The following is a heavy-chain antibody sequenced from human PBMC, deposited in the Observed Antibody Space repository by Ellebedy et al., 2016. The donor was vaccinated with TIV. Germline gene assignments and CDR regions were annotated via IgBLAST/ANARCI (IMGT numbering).Heavy chain of an antibody. J-gene: IGHJ4*02. CDR2: INHSGST. CDR1: GGSFSGYY. Sequence: MPSETLSLTCAVYGGSFSGYYWSWIRQPPGKGLEWIGEINHSGSTNYNPSLKSRVTISVDTSKNQFSLKLSSVTAADTAVYYCARERHGSGPGGWGQGTLVTVSS. CDR3: ARERHGSGPGG. V-gene: IGHV4-34*01. D-gene: IGHD3-10*01.